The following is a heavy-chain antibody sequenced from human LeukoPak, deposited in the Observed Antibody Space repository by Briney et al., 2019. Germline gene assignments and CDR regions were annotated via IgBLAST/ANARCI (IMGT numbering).Heavy chain of an antibody. D-gene: IGHD5-12*01. Sequence: PGGSLRLSCAASAFTFSNHAMSWVGQAPGKGLEWGSDISRSGGSGGSTYSAASVKRRFTISTDNSKNTLFLQMNSLRAEDTAVYYCAKGMSGYDGALDYWGQGTLVTVSS. CDR1: AFTFSNHA. CDR3: AKGMSGYDGALDY. J-gene: IGHJ4*02. V-gene: IGHV3-23*01. CDR2: ISRSGGSGGST.